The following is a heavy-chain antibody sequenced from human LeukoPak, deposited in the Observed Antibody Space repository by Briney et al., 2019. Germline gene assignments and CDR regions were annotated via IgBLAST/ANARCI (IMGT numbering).Heavy chain of an antibody. CDR1: GFTVSSNY. CDR2: IYSGGST. CDR3: ARAENNELEPFLDY. D-gene: IGHD1-1*01. J-gene: IGHJ4*02. Sequence: PGGSLRLSCAASGFTVSSNYMSWVRQAPGKGLEWVSVIYSGGSTYYADSVKGRFTISRDNSKNTLYLQMNSLRAEDTAVYYCARAENNELEPFLDYWGQGTLVTVSS. V-gene: IGHV3-66*02.